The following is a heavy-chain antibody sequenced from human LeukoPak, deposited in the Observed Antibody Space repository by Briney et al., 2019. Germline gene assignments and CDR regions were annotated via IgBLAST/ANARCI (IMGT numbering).Heavy chain of an antibody. CDR3: ARGGSRYYDFWSGYLGHPDV. V-gene: IGHV4-39*07. Sequence: SSETLSLTCTVSGGSISTSNYYWGWIRQPPGKGLEWIGNIFYSGSTYYSPSLRSRVTISLDTSRNQFSLKLSSVTAADTAVYYCARGGSRYYDFWSGYLGHPDVWGKGTTVTVSS. CDR1: GGSISTSNYY. D-gene: IGHD3-3*01. J-gene: IGHJ6*04. CDR2: IFYSGST.